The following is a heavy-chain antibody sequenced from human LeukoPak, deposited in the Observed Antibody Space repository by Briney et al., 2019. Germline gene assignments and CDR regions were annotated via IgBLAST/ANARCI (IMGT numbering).Heavy chain of an antibody. J-gene: IGHJ4*02. CDR3: ARAWHGSGSYFGVFDY. CDR2: ISSSGSTI. V-gene: IGHV3-48*04. Sequence: GGSLRLSCAASGFTFSSYSMNWVRQAPGKGLEWVSYISSSGSTIYYADSVKGRFTISRDNAKNSLYLQMNSLRAEDTAVYYCARAWHGSGSYFGVFDYWGQGTLVTVSS. D-gene: IGHD3-10*01. CDR1: GFTFSSYS.